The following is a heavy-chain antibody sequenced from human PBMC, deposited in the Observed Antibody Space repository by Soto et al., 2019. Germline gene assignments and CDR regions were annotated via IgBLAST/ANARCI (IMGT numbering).Heavy chain of an antibody. V-gene: IGHV6-1*01. CDR2: TYYRSKWYS. Sequence: SQTLSLTCDISGDSVSSNSAAWNWIRQTQSRGLELLGRTYYRSKWYSNYAISVKSRVTVNPDTFKNQFSLQLNSVTPEDTAVYYCARGSWDDVSGHYYMDVWGKGTTVTVSS. J-gene: IGHJ6*03. D-gene: IGHD1-1*01. CDR3: ARGSWDDVSGHYYMDV. CDR1: GDSVSSNSAA.